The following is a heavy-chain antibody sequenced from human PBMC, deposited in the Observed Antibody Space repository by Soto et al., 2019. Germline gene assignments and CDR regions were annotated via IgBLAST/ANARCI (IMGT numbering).Heavy chain of an antibody. J-gene: IGHJ2*01. CDR2: IYASGRT. Sequence: ETLSLTCTASGVSITPYFWSWILQRAGEAPEWLGHIYASGRTTYNPSLKSRVTMFVSQTQVSLRLTSVTAADTAVYYCARHFDVDPSLDHYYFDLWGRGALVTVSS. CDR1: GVSITPYF. CDR3: ARHFDVDPSLDHYYFDL. D-gene: IGHD3-9*01. V-gene: IGHV4-4*07.